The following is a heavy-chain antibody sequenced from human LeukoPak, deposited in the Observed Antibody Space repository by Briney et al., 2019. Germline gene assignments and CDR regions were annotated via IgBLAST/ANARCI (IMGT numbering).Heavy chain of an antibody. J-gene: IGHJ4*01. D-gene: IGHD6-19*01. V-gene: IGHV4-4*02. Sequence: SETLSLTCAVFNDSISSSNWWSWVRQPPGQGLEWIGEIFHSGITNYNPSLKSRVTISVDKSKNHFSLTLTSVTAVDTGIYYCASDPATLPGRQWLIWGQGTLVTVSS. CDR2: IFHSGIT. CDR3: ASDPATLPGRQWLI. CDR1: NDSISSSNW.